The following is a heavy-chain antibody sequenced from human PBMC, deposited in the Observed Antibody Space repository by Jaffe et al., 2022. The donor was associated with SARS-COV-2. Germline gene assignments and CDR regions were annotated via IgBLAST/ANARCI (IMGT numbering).Heavy chain of an antibody. D-gene: IGHD3-10*01. CDR2: ITSNGAGT. V-gene: IGHV3-23*01. J-gene: IGHJ4*02. CDR1: GFTFSSYG. Sequence: EVQLLESGGGLVQPGGSLRLSCAVSGFTFSSYGMSWVRQAPGKGLEWLSGITSNGAGTYYADSAKGRFTISGDISKNTVSLQMNSLRAEDTATYYCAIDPRGPVYWGQGTLVTVSS. CDR3: AIDPRGPVY.